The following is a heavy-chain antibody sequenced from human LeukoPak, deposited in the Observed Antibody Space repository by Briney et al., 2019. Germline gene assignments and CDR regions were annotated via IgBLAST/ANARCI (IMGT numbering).Heavy chain of an antibody. D-gene: IGHD3-10*01. CDR3: ATGVRGAFDP. J-gene: IGHJ5*02. CDR2: ISSSSSYI. V-gene: IGHV3-21*01. CDR1: GFTFSSYS. Sequence: GGSLRLSCAASGFTFSSYSMNWVRQAPGKGLEWVSSISSSSSYIYYADSVKGRFTISRDNAKNSLYLQMNSLRAEDTAVYYCATGVRGAFDPWGQGTLVTVSS.